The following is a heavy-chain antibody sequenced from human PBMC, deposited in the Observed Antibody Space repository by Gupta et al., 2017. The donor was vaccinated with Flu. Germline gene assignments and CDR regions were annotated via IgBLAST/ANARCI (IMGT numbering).Heavy chain of an antibody. CDR3: ARLRDYDSSGYYYSPPYYYYYMDV. J-gene: IGHJ6*03. CDR1: GGTFSSYA. V-gene: IGHV1-69*01. CDR2: IIPIFGTA. D-gene: IGHD3-22*01. Sequence: QVQLVQSGAEVKKPGSSVTVSCKAPGGTFSSYAISWVRQAPGQGLGWMGGIIPIFGTANYAQKFQGRVTITADESTSTAYMELSSLRSEDTAVYYCARLRDYDSSGYYYSPPYYYYYMDVWGKGTTVTVSS.